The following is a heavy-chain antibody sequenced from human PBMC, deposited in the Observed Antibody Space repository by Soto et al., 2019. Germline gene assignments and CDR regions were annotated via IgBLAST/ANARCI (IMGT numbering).Heavy chain of an antibody. J-gene: IGHJ6*02. CDR2: INEDGTDK. V-gene: IGHV3-7*05. Sequence: EVQVVESEGGLVQPGGSLRVSCAASEFSFSSYWMSWVRQAPGKGLEWVADINEDGTDKYYADAVKGRFTISRDNAKNSLYLQMNNLRAGDTAVYFCAKSPMVRTFHYGMDVWGQGTTVTVSS. D-gene: IGHD2-8*01. CDR3: AKSPMVRTFHYGMDV. CDR1: EFSFSSYW.